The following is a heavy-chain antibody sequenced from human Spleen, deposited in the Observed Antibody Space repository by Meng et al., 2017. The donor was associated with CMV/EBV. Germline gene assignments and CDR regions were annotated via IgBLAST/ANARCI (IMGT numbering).Heavy chain of an antibody. J-gene: IGHJ5*02. CDR3: ARDRDLVCSSTSCRGGWFDP. CDR1: GYY. V-gene: IGHV1-2*02. D-gene: IGHD2-2*01. CDR2: INPNSGGT. Sequence: GYYMHWVRQAPGQGLEWMGWINPNSGGTNYAQKFQGRVTMTRDTSISTAYMELSRLRSDDTAVYYCARDRDLVCSSTSCRGGWFDPWGQGTLVTVSS.